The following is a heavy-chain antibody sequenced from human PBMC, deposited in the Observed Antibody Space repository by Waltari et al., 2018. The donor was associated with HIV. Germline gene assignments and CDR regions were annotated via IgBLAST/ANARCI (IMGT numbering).Heavy chain of an antibody. V-gene: IGHV3-15*01. CDR3: TTAPSEQQLVRDY. CDR1: GFTFINAW. J-gene: IGHJ4*02. D-gene: IGHD6-13*01. Sequence: EVQLVESGGGLVTPGGSLRLSCAASGFTFINAWIRCVRQAPGEGLEWGGRIKSKTGGGTTDYAAPVKGRFTISRDDSKNTLYLQMNSLKTEDTAVYYCTTAPSEQQLVRDYWGQGTLVTVSS. CDR2: IKSKTGGGTT.